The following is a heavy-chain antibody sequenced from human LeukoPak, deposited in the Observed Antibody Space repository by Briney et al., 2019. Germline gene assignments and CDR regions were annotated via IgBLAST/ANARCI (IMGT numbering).Heavy chain of an antibody. D-gene: IGHD7-27*01. J-gene: IGHJ4*02. CDR1: GYTFTNYY. Sequence: GASVKVSCKASGYTFTNYYMHWVRQAPGQGLEWMGIINPRDGSTSYAQKFQDRVTMTRNTSISTAYMELSSLRSDDTAVYYCARGPPNWGYDYWGPGTLVTVSS. CDR3: ARGPPNWGYDY. V-gene: IGHV1-46*01. CDR2: INPRDGST.